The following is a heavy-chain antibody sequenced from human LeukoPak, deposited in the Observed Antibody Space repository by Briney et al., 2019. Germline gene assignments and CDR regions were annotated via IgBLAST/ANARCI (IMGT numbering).Heavy chain of an antibody. CDR3: ARHLGPSFYNPFDC. CDR2: FYPGDSDT. Sequence: GESLKISCKSSGYSFTSYWIGWVRQMPGKGLEWMGIFYPGDSDTRYSPSFQGKVTISADNSISTAYLQWSSLKASDTAMYYCARHLGPSFYNPFDCWGQGTLVTVAS. J-gene: IGHJ4*02. D-gene: IGHD1-1*01. CDR1: GYSFTSYW. V-gene: IGHV5-51*01.